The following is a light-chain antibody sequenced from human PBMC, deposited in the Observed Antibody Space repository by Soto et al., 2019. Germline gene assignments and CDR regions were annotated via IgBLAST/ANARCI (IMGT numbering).Light chain of an antibody. V-gene: IGKV3-20*01. CDR1: QSVSSSY. J-gene: IGKJ1*01. CDR3: QQYGSSPWT. CDR2: GAS. Sequence: EIVLTQSPGTLSLSPGERATLSCRASQSVSSSYLAWYQQKPGQAPRLLIYGASSRATGIPDRFSGSGSGTAFTLTISRLEPEDFAVYDWQQYGSSPWTFGQGTKVEIK.